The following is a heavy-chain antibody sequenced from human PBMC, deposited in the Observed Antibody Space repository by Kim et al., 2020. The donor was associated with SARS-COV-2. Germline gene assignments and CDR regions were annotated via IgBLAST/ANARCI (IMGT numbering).Heavy chain of an antibody. D-gene: IGHD2-21*01. V-gene: IGHV4-30-2*05. J-gene: IGHJ3*02. CDR3: ARGCGGDCDPFSWGSAFDI. Sequence: SRVTISVDTSKNQFSLKLSSVTAADTAVYYCARGCGGDCDPFSWGSAFDIWGQGTMVTVSS.